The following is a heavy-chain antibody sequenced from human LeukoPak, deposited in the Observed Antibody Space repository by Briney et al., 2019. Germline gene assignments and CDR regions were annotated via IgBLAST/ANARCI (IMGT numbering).Heavy chain of an antibody. J-gene: IGHJ5*02. CDR2: IYSDDRE. V-gene: IGHV2-5*02. Sequence: SGPTLVNPTQTLTLTCTFSGFSLTTSGVGVGWFRQPPGKALEWLAIIYSDDREFYSPSLNSRLTVTKDTSNNQVVLTMTNMDPVDTATYYCAHRLPPALAGKDWFDPWGQGTLVSVSS. CDR1: GFSLTTSGVG. D-gene: IGHD6-13*01. CDR3: AHRLPPALAGKDWFDP.